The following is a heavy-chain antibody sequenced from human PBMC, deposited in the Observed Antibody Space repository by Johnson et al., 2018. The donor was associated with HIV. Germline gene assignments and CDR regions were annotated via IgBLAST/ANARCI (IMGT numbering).Heavy chain of an antibody. Sequence: QVQLVESGGGLVQPGGSLRLSCAASGFTFSSYWMHWVRQAPGKGLVWVAVIWYDGTNKYYADSVKGRFTISRDNSNNTLHLQMSSLRAEDTAVYYCATGVGAKTLTDAFDIWGQGTMVTVSS. CDR1: GFTFSSYW. J-gene: IGHJ3*02. CDR3: ATGVGAKTLTDAFDI. V-gene: IGHV3-33*08. D-gene: IGHD1-26*01. CDR2: IWYDGTNK.